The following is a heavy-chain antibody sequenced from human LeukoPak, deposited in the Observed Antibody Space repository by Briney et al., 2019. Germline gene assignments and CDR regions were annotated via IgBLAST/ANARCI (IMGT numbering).Heavy chain of an antibody. CDR2: ISSSSSYI. V-gene: IGHV3-21*01. D-gene: IGHD6-13*01. Sequence: GGSLRLSCAASGFTFSSYSMNWVRQAPGRGLEWVSSISSSSSYIYYADSVKGRCTISRDNAKNSLYLQMNSLRAEDTAVYYCARSAAAGTFFDYWGQGTLVTVSS. CDR1: GFTFSSYS. J-gene: IGHJ4*02. CDR3: ARSAAAGTFFDY.